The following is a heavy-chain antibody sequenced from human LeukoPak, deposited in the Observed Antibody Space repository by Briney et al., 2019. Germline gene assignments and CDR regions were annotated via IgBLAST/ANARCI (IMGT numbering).Heavy chain of an antibody. V-gene: IGHV3-20*04. D-gene: IGHD6-13*01. J-gene: IGHJ4*02. Sequence: PGGSLRLSCAASGFTFDDYGMSWVRQAPGKGLEWVSGINWNGGSTGYADSVKGRFTISRDDAKNSLYLQMNSLRAEDTAVYYCARDNWSGIGFYFDYWGQGTLVTVSS. CDR2: INWNGGST. CDR1: GFTFDDYG. CDR3: ARDNWSGIGFYFDY.